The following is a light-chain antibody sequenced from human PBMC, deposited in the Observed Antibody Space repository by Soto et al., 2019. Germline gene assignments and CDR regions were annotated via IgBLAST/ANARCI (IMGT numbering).Light chain of an antibody. CDR1: SSNIGSKT. V-gene: IGLV1-44*01. CDR3: SSWDASLNGYV. J-gene: IGLJ1*01. CDR2: NSY. Sequence: QSVLTQPPSASGTPGQRVTISCSGSSSNIGSKTLNWYQQLPGTVPKLLIYNSYQRPSGVPDRFSASKSGTSASLAISGLQSEDEADYYCSSWDASLNGYVFGTGTKVTVL.